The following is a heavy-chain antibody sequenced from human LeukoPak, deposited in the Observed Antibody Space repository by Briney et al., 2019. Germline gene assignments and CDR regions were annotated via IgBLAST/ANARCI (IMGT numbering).Heavy chain of an antibody. D-gene: IGHD4-17*01. V-gene: IGHV4-34*01. CDR1: GGSFSGYY. J-gene: IGHJ3*02. Sequence: SETLSLTCAVYGGSFSGYYWSWVRQPPGKGLEWIGEINHSGSTNYNPSLKSRVTISVDTSKNQFSLKLSSVTAADTAVYYCASNYGDYDAFDIWGQGTMVTVSS. CDR3: ASNYGDYDAFDI. CDR2: INHSGST.